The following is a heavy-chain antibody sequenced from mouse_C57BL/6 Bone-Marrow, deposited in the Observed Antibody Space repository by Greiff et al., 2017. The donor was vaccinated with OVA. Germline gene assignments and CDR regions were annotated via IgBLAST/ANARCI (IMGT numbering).Heavy chain of an antibody. CDR3: ARSHRAY. CDR2: INPNNGGT. CDR1: GYTFTDYY. V-gene: IGHV1-26*01. J-gene: IGHJ3*01. Sequence: VQLQQSGPELVKPGASVRISCKASGYTFTDYYMNWVKQSHGKSLEWIGDINPNNGGTSYTQKFQGKATLTVDKSSSTAYMELRSLTSEDAAVYYCARSHRAYWGQGTLVTVSA.